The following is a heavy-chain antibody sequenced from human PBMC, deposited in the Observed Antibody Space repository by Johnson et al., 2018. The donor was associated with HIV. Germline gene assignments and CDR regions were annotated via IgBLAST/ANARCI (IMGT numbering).Heavy chain of an antibody. Sequence: QVQLVESGGGVVQPGRSLRLSCAASGFTFRTYPMHWVRQAPGKGLEWMAVVSYNEDKKYYAESVKGRFTVYRDNSKNTLYLQMNNLGTEDKAVYYCAIDNRLWGLRGFDIWGQGTMVTVSA. CDR3: AIDNRLWGLRGFDI. CDR2: VSYNEDKK. CDR1: GFTFRTYP. D-gene: IGHD2/OR15-2a*01. J-gene: IGHJ3*02. V-gene: IGHV3-30*04.